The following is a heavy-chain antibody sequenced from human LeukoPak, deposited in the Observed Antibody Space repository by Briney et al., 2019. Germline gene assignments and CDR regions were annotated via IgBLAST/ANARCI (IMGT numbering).Heavy chain of an antibody. Sequence: SETLSLTCAVSGGSINSHYWGWIRQPPGKGLQWIGDIYYTGKINYNPSLKSRATITLDTSKDHLSLNLTSVLAADTAIYYCVRRDTGWNYFDYWGQGILVTVSS. CDR1: GGSINSHY. CDR2: IYYTGKI. CDR3: VRRDTGWNYFDY. V-gene: IGHV4-59*08. D-gene: IGHD6-19*01. J-gene: IGHJ4*02.